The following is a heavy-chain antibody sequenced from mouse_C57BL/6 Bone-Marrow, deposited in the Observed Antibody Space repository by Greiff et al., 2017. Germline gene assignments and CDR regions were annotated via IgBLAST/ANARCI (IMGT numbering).Heavy chain of an antibody. V-gene: IGHV1-74*01. Sequence: QVQLQQPGAELVKPGASVKVSCKASGYTFTSYWMHWVKQRPGQGLEWIGRIHPSDGDTNYNQKFTGKATLTVDKSSSTAYMQLSSLTSEDSAVYYCAILAYHDGYSWFAGWGEGTLVTVSA. D-gene: IGHD2-3*01. CDR1: GYTFTSYW. CDR3: AILAYHDGYSWFAG. J-gene: IGHJ3*01. CDR2: IHPSDGDT.